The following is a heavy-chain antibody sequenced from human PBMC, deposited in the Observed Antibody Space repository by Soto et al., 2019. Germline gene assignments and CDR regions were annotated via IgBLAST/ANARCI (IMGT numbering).Heavy chain of an antibody. CDR2: ISYDGSNK. CDR3: ARGLGYCSG. J-gene: IGHJ4*02. CDR1: GFTFSSYA. V-gene: IGHV3-30-3*01. Sequence: QVQLVESGGGVVQPGRSLRLSCAASGFTFSSYAMHWVRQAPGKGLEWVAVISYDGSNKYYADSVKGRFTISRDNSKNTLYLQMNSLRAEDTAVYYCARGLGYCSGWGQGTLVTVSS. D-gene: IGHD2-15*01.